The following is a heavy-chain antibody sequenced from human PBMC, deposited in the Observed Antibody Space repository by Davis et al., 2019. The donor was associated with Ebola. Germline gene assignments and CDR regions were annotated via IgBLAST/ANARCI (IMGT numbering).Heavy chain of an antibody. CDR2: IKQDGSEK. CDR3: ARRTGY. V-gene: IGHV3-7*01. J-gene: IGHJ4*02. CDR1: GFTFSSYG. D-gene: IGHD1-1*01. Sequence: GESLKISCAASGFTFSSYGMHWVRQAPGKGLERVANIKQDGSEKYYVDSVKGRFTISRDNAKNSLYLQMNSLRAEDTAVYYCARRTGYWGQGTLVTVSS.